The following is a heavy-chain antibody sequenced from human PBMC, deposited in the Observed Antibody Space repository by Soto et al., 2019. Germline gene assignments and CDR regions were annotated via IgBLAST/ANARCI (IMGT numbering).Heavy chain of an antibody. Sequence: QVQLVQSGAEVKKPGSSVKVSCKASGGTFSSYTISWVRQAPGQGLEWMGRIIPILGIANYAQKFQGRVTITADKSTSTAYMELSSLRSEDTAVYYCARGPYYYGSGRLHGHPPDYWGQGTLVTVSS. V-gene: IGHV1-69*02. CDR2: IIPILGIA. D-gene: IGHD3-10*01. J-gene: IGHJ4*02. CDR1: GGTFSSYT. CDR3: ARGPYYYGSGRLHGHPPDY.